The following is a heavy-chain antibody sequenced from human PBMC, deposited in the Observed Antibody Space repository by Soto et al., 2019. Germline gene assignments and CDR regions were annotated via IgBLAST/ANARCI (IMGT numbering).Heavy chain of an antibody. CDR3: AKDKAGYYGSGSGGGDY. CDR2: ISYDGSNK. V-gene: IGHV3-30*18. J-gene: IGHJ4*02. CDR1: GFTFSSYG. D-gene: IGHD3-10*01. Sequence: QVQLVASGGGVVQPGRSLRLSCAASGFTFSSYGMHWVRQAPGKGLEWVAVISYDGSNKYYADSVKGRFTISRDNSKNTLYLQMNSLRAEDTAVYYCAKDKAGYYGSGSGGGDYWGQGTLVTVSS.